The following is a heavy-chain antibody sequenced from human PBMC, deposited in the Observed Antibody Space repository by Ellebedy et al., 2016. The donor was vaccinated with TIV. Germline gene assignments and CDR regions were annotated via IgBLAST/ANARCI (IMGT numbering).Heavy chain of an antibody. CDR3: ARGPSDYKALDI. Sequence: PGGSLRLSCVASGLSVSSNHMSWVRQAPGKGLEWISIIYGEITTRYADSVKGRFTISRDTSTNTVFLQVNNLTTDDTAAYYCARGPSDYKALDIWGQGTHVTVSS. J-gene: IGHJ3*02. D-gene: IGHD4-11*01. V-gene: IGHV3-53*05. CDR1: GLSVSSNH. CDR2: IYGEITT.